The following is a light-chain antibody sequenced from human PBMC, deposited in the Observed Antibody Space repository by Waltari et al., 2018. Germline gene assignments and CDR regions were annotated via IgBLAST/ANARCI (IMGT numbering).Light chain of an antibody. J-gene: IGLJ1*01. CDR2: DVT. V-gene: IGLV2-11*01. CDR3: CSYAGGSYV. CDR1: SSDIGCYAY. Sequence: QSALPQPRSVSGSPGPSVTISCTGTSSDIGCYAYVPRYQQHPGKAPKLFIYDVTKRPSGVPERYADSRAGTTASRTISGIQPEEEADYYCCSYAGGSYVFGTGTKVTVL.